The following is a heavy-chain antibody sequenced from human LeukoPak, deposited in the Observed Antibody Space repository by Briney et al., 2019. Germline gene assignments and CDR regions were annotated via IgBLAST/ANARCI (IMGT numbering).Heavy chain of an antibody. CDR3: ARTPSGSSSWNDY. D-gene: IGHD6-13*01. Sequence: SETLSLTCTVSGYSISSGYYWGWIRQPPGKGLEWIGSVYHSGSTYYNPSLKRRVTISVDTSKNQFSLKLSSVTAADTAVYYCARTPSGSSSWNDYWGQGTLVTVSS. J-gene: IGHJ4*02. V-gene: IGHV4-38-2*02. CDR2: VYHSGST. CDR1: GYSISSGYY.